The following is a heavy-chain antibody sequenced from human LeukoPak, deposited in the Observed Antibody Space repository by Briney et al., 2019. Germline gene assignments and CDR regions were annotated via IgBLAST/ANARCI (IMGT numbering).Heavy chain of an antibody. J-gene: IGHJ6*02. CDR3: ARGLGGRGYYYYGMDV. CDR1: GFTFSSYG. Sequence: PGRSLRLSCAASGFTFSSYGMHWVRQAPGKGLEWVAVIWYDGSNKYYADSVKGRFTISRDNSKNTLSLQMNSLRAEDTAVYYCARGLGGRGYYYYGMDVWGQGTTVTVSS. CDR2: IWYDGSNK. D-gene: IGHD3-10*01. V-gene: IGHV3-33*01.